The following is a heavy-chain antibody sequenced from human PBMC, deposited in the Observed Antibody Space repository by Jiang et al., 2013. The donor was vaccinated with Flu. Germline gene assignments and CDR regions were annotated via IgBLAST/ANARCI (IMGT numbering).Heavy chain of an antibody. CDR3: ARGGGGFYFYYGLDV. V-gene: IGHV5-51*01. CDR2: IYPGDSDT. Sequence: KISCKGSGYSFTTSWIAWVRQMPGKGLEWMGIIYPGDSDTTYSPSFQGQVTISADKSINTAYLQWSRLKASDTAIYYCARGGGGFYFYYGLDVWGQGTTVTVTS. D-gene: IGHD3-16*01. J-gene: IGHJ6*02. CDR1: GYSFTTSW.